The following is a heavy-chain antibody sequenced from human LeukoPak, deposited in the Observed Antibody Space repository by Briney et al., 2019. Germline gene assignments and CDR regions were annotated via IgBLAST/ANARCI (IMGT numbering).Heavy chain of an antibody. CDR2: ISAYNGNT. CDR3: ARVEGFGQPPIYYYYMDV. D-gene: IGHD3-10*01. Sequence: ASVKVSCKASGYTFTSYGISWVRQASGQGLEWMGWISAYNGNTNYAQKLQGRVTMTTDTSTSTAYMELRSLRSDDTAVYYCARVEGFGQPPIYYYYMDVWGKGTTVTVSS. V-gene: IGHV1-18*01. J-gene: IGHJ6*03. CDR1: GYTFTSYG.